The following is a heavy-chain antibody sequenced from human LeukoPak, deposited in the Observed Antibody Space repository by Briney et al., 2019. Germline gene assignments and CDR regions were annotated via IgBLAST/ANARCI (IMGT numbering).Heavy chain of an antibody. CDR3: AREDGYCSGGNCYSYFDS. CDR1: GFTFSHFW. CDR2: IKKTGSET. Sequence: PGGSLRLSCAASGFTFSHFWMSWVRQAPGKGLEWVAYIKKTGSETYYVDSVKGRFTITRDNTRNSLFPQMYSLRAEDTAVYFCAREDGYCSGGNCYSYFDSWGQGTLSPSPQ. D-gene: IGHD2-15*01. J-gene: IGHJ4*02. V-gene: IGHV3-7*01.